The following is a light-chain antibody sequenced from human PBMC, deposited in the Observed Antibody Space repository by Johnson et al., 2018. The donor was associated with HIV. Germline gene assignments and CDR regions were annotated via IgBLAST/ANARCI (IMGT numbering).Light chain of an antibody. CDR2: RNN. Sequence: QSVLTQPPSVSAAPGQKVTISCSGSSSNIGNNYVSWYQQLPGTAPKLLIYRNNQRPSGVPDRFSGSNSGTSASLAISGLPAGDEADYYCAAWDSSLTIGGVFGSGTKVTVL. CDR3: AAWDSSLTIGGV. CDR1: SSNIGNNY. J-gene: IGLJ1*01. V-gene: IGLV1-51*02.